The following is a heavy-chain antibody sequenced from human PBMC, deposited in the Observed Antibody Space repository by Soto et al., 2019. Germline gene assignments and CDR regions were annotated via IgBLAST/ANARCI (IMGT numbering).Heavy chain of an antibody. D-gene: IGHD3-9*01. Sequence: QVQLQQWGAGPLRPLETLSLTCGVCGGSFSGYYWGWIRQSPGKGLEWIGEINDRGSINYNPSLKSLVRISVDTSKNHYSRILRSVTAADTAVYYCARQSHDILTGPPWVWYFDLWGRGTLVTVSS. V-gene: IGHV4-34*01. CDR2: INDRGSI. J-gene: IGHJ2*01. CDR3: ARQSHDILTGPPWVWYFDL. CDR1: GGSFSGYY.